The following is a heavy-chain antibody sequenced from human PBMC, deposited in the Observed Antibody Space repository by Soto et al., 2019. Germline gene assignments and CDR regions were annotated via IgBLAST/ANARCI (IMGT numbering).Heavy chain of an antibody. CDR2: IYWDDDK. CDR3: ARALGSWGAYYFDY. D-gene: IGHD3-16*01. CDR1: GFSLNTYGVG. J-gene: IGHJ4*02. Sequence: QITLKESGPTLVKPTQTLTLTCTVSGFSLNTYGVGVGWIRQPPGKALEWLALIYWDDDKCYSPSLKSRLTITKDTDKNQLVLTMTNTDPVDTVIYYCARALGSWGAYYFDYWGQGTLVTVSS. V-gene: IGHV2-5*02.